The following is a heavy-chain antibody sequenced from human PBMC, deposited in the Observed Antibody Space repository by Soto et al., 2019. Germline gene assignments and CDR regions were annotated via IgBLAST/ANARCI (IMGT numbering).Heavy chain of an antibody. CDR2: ISAYNGNT. J-gene: IGHJ4*02. D-gene: IGHD3-16*01. V-gene: IGHV1-18*01. CDR1: GSTFTNFG. Sequence: QVQLVQSGAEAKKPGASVKVSCKASGSTFTNFGIRWVRQAPGQGREWMGWISAYNGNTNYAQKFQGRVPMTTDTPTSTAYMEVRSLRFDYTSVYYFARGGTPIDYWGQGTLVTVSS. CDR3: ARGGTPIDY.